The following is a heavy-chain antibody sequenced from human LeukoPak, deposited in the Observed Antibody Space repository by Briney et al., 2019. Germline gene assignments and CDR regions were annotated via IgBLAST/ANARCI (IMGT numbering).Heavy chain of an antibody. V-gene: IGHV3-64*01. J-gene: IGHJ6*02. CDR1: GFTFSSYA. D-gene: IGHD3-10*01. CDR2: ISSNGGDT. Sequence: GGSLRLSCVASGFTFSSYAMHWVRQAPGKGLEYISAISSNGGDTYYANSVMGRFTISRDISKNTLYLQMGSLRPEDMAVYYCARGVAASYYYCGMDVWGQGTTVTVSS. CDR3: ARGVAASYYYCGMDV.